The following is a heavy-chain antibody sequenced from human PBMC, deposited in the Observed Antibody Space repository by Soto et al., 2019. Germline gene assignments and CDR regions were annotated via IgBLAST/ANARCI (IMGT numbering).Heavy chain of an antibody. J-gene: IGHJ4*02. V-gene: IGHV4-4*02. CDR2: IYHSGST. CDR1: SGSISSSNW. CDR3: ARDLDAYNSTGY. Sequence: SETLSLTCAVSSGSISSSNWWSWVRQPPGKGLEWIGEIYHSGSTNYNPSLKSRVTITRDTSASTAYMELSSLRSEDTAVYFCARDLDAYNSTGYWGQGTLVTVSS. D-gene: IGHD1-1*01.